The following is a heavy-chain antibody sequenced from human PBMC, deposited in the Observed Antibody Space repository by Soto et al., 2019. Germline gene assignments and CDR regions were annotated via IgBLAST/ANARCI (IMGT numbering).Heavy chain of an antibody. J-gene: IGHJ3*02. CDR3: AKGLLAIVGTTLPRDAFNI. V-gene: IGHV3-30-3*01. D-gene: IGHD1-26*01. CDR2: ISYEGSNT. CDR1: GFTFDTYG. Sequence: PGGSLRLSCVASGFTFDTYGIHWVRQVPGKGLQWVALISYEGSNTYYADSVRGRFTISRDNSKNTLYLQMNTLRPEDTGVYYCAKGLLAIVGTTLPRDAFNIWGQGTMVTVSS.